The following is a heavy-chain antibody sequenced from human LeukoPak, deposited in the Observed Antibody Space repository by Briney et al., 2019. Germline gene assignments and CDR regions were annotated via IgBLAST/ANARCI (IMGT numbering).Heavy chain of an antibody. CDR2: ISWNSGSI. CDR1: GFTFDDYA. D-gene: IGHD3-22*01. J-gene: IGHJ4*02. CDR3: AKVDSSGSFDY. V-gene: IGHV3-9*01. Sequence: SGGSLRLSCAASGFTFDDYAMHWVRQAPGKGLEWVSGISWNSGSIGYADSVKGRFTISRDNAKNSLYLQMNSLRAEDTALYYCAKVDSSGSFDYWGQGTLVTVSS.